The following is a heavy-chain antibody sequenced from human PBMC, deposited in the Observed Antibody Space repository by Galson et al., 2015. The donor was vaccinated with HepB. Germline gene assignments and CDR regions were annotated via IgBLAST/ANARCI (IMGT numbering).Heavy chain of an antibody. Sequence: SLRLSCAASGFTFSSYGMHWVRQAPGKGLEWVAVISYDGSNKYYADSVKGRFTISRDNSKNTLYLQMNSLRAEDTAVYYCAKLAAAGISPDAFDIWGQGTMVTVSS. CDR1: GFTFSSYG. D-gene: IGHD6-13*01. CDR3: AKLAAAGISPDAFDI. CDR2: ISYDGSNK. V-gene: IGHV3-30*18. J-gene: IGHJ3*02.